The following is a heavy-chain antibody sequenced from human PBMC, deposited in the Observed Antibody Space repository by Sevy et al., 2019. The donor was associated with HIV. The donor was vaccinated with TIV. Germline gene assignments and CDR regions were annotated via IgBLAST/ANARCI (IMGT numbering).Heavy chain of an antibody. CDR1: GYTFKGYY. Sequence: ASVKVSCKASGYTFKGYYIHWVRQAPGQGLEWMGWINPNTGGTNSAQKFQDRVTMTRDASISTAYMELRGLRSDDTPVYYCVLVWRITVADGFDIWGQGTMVTVSS. V-gene: IGHV1-2*02. D-gene: IGHD6-19*01. J-gene: IGHJ3*02. CDR3: VLVWRITVADGFDI. CDR2: INPNTGGT.